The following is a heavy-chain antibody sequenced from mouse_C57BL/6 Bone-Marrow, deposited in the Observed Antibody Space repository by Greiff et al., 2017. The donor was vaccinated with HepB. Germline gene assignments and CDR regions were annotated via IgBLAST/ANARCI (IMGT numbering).Heavy chain of an antibody. CDR3: ARRVITTVVARNYFDY. D-gene: IGHD1-1*01. Sequence: VQLQQPGAELVKPGASVKLSCKASGYTFTSYWLHWVKQRPGQGLEWIGMIHPNSGSTNYNETFKSKATLTVDKSSSTAYMQLSSLTSEDSAVYYCARRVITTVVARNYFDYWGQGTTLTVSS. J-gene: IGHJ2*01. CDR1: GYTFTSYW. CDR2: IHPNSGST. V-gene: IGHV1-64*01.